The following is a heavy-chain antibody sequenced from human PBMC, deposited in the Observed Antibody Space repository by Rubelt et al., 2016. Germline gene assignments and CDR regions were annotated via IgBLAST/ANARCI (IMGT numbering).Heavy chain of an antibody. Sequence: QVQLVQSGAEVKKPGASVKVSCKASGYTFTTYGISWVRQAPGQGLEWMGWISTYNGNTNFAQKLQGKVTMPTDTATGTALMELGSLTSDDTAVYYCARGDRSFDYWGQGTLVTVSS. CDR2: ISTYNGNT. CDR3: ARGDRSFDY. CDR1: GYTFTTYG. D-gene: IGHD3-16*01. V-gene: IGHV1-18*01. J-gene: IGHJ4*02.